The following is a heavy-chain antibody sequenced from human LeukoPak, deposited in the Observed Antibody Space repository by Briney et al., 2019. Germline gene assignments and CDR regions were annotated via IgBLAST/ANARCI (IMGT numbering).Heavy chain of an antibody. Sequence: AETLSLTCAVYGVTFSGYYWSWIRQPPGKGLEWIGEINHSGSTNYNPSLKSRVTISVDTSKNQFSLNLSSVTAADTAVYYCARGHRVAATPLDYWGQGTLVTVSS. J-gene: IGHJ4*02. CDR2: INHSGST. D-gene: IGHD2-15*01. V-gene: IGHV4-34*01. CDR1: GVTFSGYY. CDR3: ARGHRVAATPLDY.